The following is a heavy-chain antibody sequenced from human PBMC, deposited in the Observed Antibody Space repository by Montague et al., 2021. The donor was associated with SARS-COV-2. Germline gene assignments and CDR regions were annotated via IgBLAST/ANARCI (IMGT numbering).Heavy chain of an antibody. CDR3: ARRAQWQLSWFFDL. Sequence: SETLSLTCRVSGDSISTSTWWTWVRQTPGKGLEWIGEIFHSGTINYNPSLKSRVSISVDKSNNQFSLRLSSLIAADTAVYYCARRAQWQLSWFFDLWGRGTLVTASS. CDR1: GDSISTSTW. J-gene: IGHJ2*01. CDR2: IFHSGTI. V-gene: IGHV4-4*02. D-gene: IGHD6-19*01.